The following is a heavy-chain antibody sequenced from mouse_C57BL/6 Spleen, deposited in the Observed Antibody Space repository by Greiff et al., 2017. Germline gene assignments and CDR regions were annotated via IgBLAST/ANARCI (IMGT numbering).Heavy chain of an antibody. D-gene: IGHD2-5*01. Sequence: EVQLVESGGGLVQPKGSLKLSCAASGFTFNTYAMHWVRQAPGKGLEWVAHIRSKSSNYATYYADSVKDRITIYRDDTQSIIYLQMNNLKTENTAMYYSAIDNGYYSTYYAMDYWGQGTSVTVSS. CDR3: AIDNGYYSTYYAMDY. J-gene: IGHJ4*01. CDR2: IRSKSSNYAT. V-gene: IGHV10-3*01. CDR1: GFTFNTYA.